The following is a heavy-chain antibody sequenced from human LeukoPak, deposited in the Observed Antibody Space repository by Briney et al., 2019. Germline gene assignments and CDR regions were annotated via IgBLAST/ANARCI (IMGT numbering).Heavy chain of an antibody. CDR3: ARDRGVVGDPGWFDP. Sequence: SETLSLTCTVAGGSISSGSYYWSWIRQPAGKGLEWIGRIYTSGSTNYTPSLKCRVTISVDTSKNQFSLKLRSVTAADTAVYYCARDRGVVGDPGWFDPWGQGTLVTVSS. D-gene: IGHD1-26*01. V-gene: IGHV4-61*02. CDR1: GGSISSGSYY. CDR2: IYTSGST. J-gene: IGHJ5*02.